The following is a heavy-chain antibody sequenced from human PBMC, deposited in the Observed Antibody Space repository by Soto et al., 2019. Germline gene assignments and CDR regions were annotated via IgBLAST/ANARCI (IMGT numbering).Heavy chain of an antibody. D-gene: IGHD2-15*01. CDR2: IYSGTT. V-gene: IGHV4-30-2*01. J-gene: IGHJ4*02. CDR3: AREDSGAFFDF. CDR1: GVSISSGGYS. Sequence: QVQLQESASGPVKPSQTLSLTCAVSGVSISSGGYSWSWIRQPPGKGMEWIGYIYSGTTHYNPSLKCRVTISMDRSKNQVSLSLKSVTAADTAVYYCAREDSGAFFDFWGQGNLVTVSS.